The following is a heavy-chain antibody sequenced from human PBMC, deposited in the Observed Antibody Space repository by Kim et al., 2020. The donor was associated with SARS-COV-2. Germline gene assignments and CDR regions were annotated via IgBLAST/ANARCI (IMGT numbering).Heavy chain of an antibody. J-gene: IGHJ6*02. D-gene: IGHD2-2*02. CDR1: GGTFSSYA. V-gene: IGHV1-69*04. CDR3: ARDIFKVPAAIYIPSYGMDV. CDR2: IIPILGIA. Sequence: SVKVSCKASGGTFSSYAISWVRQAPGQGLEWMGRIIPILGIANYAQKFQGRVTITADKSTSTAYMELSSLRSEDTAVYYCARDIFKVPAAIYIPSYGMDVWGQGTTVTVSS.